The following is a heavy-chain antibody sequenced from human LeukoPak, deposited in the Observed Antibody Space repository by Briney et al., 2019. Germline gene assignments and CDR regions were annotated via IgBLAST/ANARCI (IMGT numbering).Heavy chain of an antibody. CDR2: IFYSGST. CDR1: GGSITNNNYY. V-gene: IGHV4-39*01. CDR3: ARLGPGYSSTWSNDAFAI. J-gene: IGHJ3*02. D-gene: IGHD6-13*01. Sequence: SETLSLTCTVSGGSITNNNYYWDWIRQPPGKGLEWIGNIFYSGSTYYHPSLKSRVTISVDTSKNQFSLKLSSVTDADTAVYYCARLGPGYSSTWSNDAFAIWGQGTVVTVSS.